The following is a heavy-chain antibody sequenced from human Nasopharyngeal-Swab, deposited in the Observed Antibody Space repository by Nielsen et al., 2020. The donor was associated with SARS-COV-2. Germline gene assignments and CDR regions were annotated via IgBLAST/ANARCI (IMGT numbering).Heavy chain of an antibody. CDR3: ARDPILGPPDYFDY. J-gene: IGHJ4*02. Sequence: SLKISCSAPGFTFSLHAMHWVRQAPGKGLEWVAVTSYDESHKYYAGSVHGRFTISRDNSKNTLYLQMYSLTTEDTAVYFCARDPILGPPDYFDYWGRGTLVIVSS. CDR2: TSYDESHK. CDR1: GFTFSLHA. D-gene: IGHD1-14*01. V-gene: IGHV3-30-3*01.